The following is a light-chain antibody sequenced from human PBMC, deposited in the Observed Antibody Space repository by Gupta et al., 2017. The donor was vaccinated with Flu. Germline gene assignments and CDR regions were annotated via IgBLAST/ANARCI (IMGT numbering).Light chain of an antibody. J-gene: IGKJ4*01. Sequence: ATLSLSPGERATLSCRASQSVSSYLAWYQQKPGQAPRLLIYDASNRATGIPARFSGSGFGTDFTLTISSLEPEDFAVYYCQQRSNWLPLTFGGGTKVEIK. CDR3: QQRSNWLPLT. V-gene: IGKV3-11*01. CDR2: DAS. CDR1: QSVSSY.